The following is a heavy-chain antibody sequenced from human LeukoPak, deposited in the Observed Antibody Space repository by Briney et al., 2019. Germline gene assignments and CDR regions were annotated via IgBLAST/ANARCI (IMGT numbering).Heavy chain of an antibody. CDR1: GFTFSSYG. Sequence: GGSLRLSCAASGFTFSSYGMHWVRQAPGKGLEWVANIKQDGSEKYYVDSVKGRFTISRDNAKNSLYLQMNSLRAEDTAVYYCARDSSSPTWGQGTLVTVSS. D-gene: IGHD6-19*01. V-gene: IGHV3-7*03. CDR3: ARDSSSPT. CDR2: IKQDGSEK. J-gene: IGHJ4*02.